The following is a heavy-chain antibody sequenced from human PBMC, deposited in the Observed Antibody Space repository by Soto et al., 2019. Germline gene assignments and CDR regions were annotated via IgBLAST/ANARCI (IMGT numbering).Heavy chain of an antibody. CDR1: GFTFSSYA. CDR3: ARDVRYCSSTSCYIYGMDV. CDR2: ISYDGSNK. Sequence: PGGSLRLSCAASGFTFSSYAMHWVRQAPGKGLEWVAVISYDGSNKYYADSVKGRFTISRDNSKNTLYLQMNSLRAEDTAVYYCARDVRYCSSTSCYIYGMDVWGQGXTVTVSS. V-gene: IGHV3-30-3*01. D-gene: IGHD2-2*02. J-gene: IGHJ6*02.